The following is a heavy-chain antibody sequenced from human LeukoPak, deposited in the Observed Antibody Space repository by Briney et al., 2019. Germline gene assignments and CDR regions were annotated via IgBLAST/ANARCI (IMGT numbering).Heavy chain of an antibody. V-gene: IGHV4-39*07. D-gene: IGHD2-15*01. CDR2: IYYSGST. Sequence: PSETLSLTCTVSGGSISSSSYYWGWIRQPPGKGLEWIGSIYYSGSTYYNPSLKSRVTISVDTSKNQFSLKLSSVTAADTAVYYCFVVVVAATPYWGQGTLVTVSS. J-gene: IGHJ4*02. CDR1: GGSISSSSYY. CDR3: FVVVVAATPY.